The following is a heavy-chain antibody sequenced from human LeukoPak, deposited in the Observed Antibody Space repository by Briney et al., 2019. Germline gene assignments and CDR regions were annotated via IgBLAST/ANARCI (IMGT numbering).Heavy chain of an antibody. D-gene: IGHD3-22*01. J-gene: IGHJ4*02. CDR2: IYHSGST. Sequence: SETLSLTCAVSGGSISSGGYSWSWIRQPPGKGLEWIGYIYHSGSTYYNPSLKSRVTISVDRSKNQFSLKLSSVTAADTAVYYCAREVGYYDSSGYFGYFDYWGQGTLVTVSS. CDR1: GGSISSGGYS. V-gene: IGHV4-30-2*01. CDR3: AREVGYYDSSGYFGYFDY.